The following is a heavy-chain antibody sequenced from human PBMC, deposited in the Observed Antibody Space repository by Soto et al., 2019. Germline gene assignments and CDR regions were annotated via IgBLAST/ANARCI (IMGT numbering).Heavy chain of an antibody. D-gene: IGHD7-27*01. CDR3: GCVLTFRKVDY. Sequence: GSLRLSCASSGFTFSSYAMNWVRQAPGKGLEWVSHISSDSSTFYYADSVKGRFTISRDNAKDSLYLQMDSLRDEDTAVYYCGCVLTFRKVDYWVHGTLVTVSS. CDR1: GFTFSSYA. J-gene: IGHJ4*01. V-gene: IGHV3-48*02. CDR2: ISSDSSTF.